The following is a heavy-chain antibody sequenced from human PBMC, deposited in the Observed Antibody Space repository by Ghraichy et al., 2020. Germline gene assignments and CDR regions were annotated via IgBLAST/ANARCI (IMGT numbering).Heavy chain of an antibody. CDR1: GLTISDIY. J-gene: IGHJ3*02. Sequence: GGSLRLSCAATGLTISDIYMSWVRQAPGKGLEWVSCVYSGGRTFYADSVKGRFTISRDLSKNTLFLQMDSLTSEDTAVYYCAGGDSIVVDAFNMWGQGTTVTVSS. CDR2: VYSGGRT. D-gene: IGHD4-17*01. V-gene: IGHV3-53*01. CDR3: AGGDSIVVDAFNM.